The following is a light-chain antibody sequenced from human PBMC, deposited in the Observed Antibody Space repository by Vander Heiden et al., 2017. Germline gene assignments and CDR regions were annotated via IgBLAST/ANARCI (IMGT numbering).Light chain of an antibody. V-gene: IGLV3-1*01. CDR1: KLGDKY. Sequence: SYELTQPPSVSVSPGQTASITCSGDKLGDKYACWYQQKPGQSPVLVIYQYSKRPSGIPERFSGSNSGNTATLTISGTQAMDEADYYCQAWDSSNFVVFGGGTKLTVL. J-gene: IGLJ2*01. CDR3: QAWDSSNFVV. CDR2: QYS.